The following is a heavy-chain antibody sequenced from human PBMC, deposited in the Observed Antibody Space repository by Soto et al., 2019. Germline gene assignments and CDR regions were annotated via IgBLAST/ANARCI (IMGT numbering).Heavy chain of an antibody. CDR1: GYTFTSYG. V-gene: IGHV1-18*01. D-gene: IGHD2-15*01. Sequence: ASVKVSCKASGYTFTSYGISWVRQAPGQGLEWMGWISAYNGNTNYAQKLQGRVTMTTDTSTSTAYMELRSLRSDDTAVYYCARVSLPPYCSGGSCYFYYYYGMDVWGQGTTVTVSS. J-gene: IGHJ6*02. CDR3: ARVSLPPYCSGGSCYFYYYYGMDV. CDR2: ISAYNGNT.